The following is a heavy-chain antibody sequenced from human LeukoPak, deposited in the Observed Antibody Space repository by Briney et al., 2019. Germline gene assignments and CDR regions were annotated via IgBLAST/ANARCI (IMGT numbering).Heavy chain of an antibody. D-gene: IGHD6-19*01. CDR1: GGSISSSSYY. CDR2: IYYSGST. Sequence: SETLSLTCTVSGGSISSSSYYWGWIRQPPGKGLEWIGSIYYSGSTCYNPSLKSRVTISVDASKNQFSLKLSSVTAADAAVFYCASRYTSGWYWNYWGQGTLVTVSS. V-gene: IGHV4-39*01. J-gene: IGHJ4*02. CDR3: ASRYTSGWYWNY.